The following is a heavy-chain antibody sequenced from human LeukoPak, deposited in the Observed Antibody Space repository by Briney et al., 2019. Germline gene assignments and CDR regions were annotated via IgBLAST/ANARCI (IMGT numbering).Heavy chain of an antibody. D-gene: IGHD6-19*01. CDR2: IYYSGST. Sequence: SETLSLTCTVSGDSISSYYWSWIRQPPGKGLEWIGYIYYSGSTNYNPSLKSRVTISVDTSKNQFSLKLSSVTAADTAVYYCARHPGYTSGWYEGYYYGMDVWGQGTTVTVSS. J-gene: IGHJ6*02. CDR3: ARHPGYTSGWYEGYYYGMDV. V-gene: IGHV4-59*08. CDR1: GDSISSYY.